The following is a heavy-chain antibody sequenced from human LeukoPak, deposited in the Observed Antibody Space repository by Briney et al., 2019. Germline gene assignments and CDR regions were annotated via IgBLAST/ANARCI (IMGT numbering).Heavy chain of an antibody. CDR2: IGTAGDT. V-gene: IGHV3-13*01. J-gene: IGHJ4*02. CDR3: VRQKESHGNFDY. CDR1: GFTFTDHA. D-gene: IGHD1-26*01. Sequence: HPGGSLRLSCAASGFTFTDHAMHWVRQGTGKGLEWVSAIGTAGDTFYPGSVKGRFTISRENAKKSLYLQMNSLRAEDTAVYYCVRQKESHGNFDYRGQGTLVTVSS.